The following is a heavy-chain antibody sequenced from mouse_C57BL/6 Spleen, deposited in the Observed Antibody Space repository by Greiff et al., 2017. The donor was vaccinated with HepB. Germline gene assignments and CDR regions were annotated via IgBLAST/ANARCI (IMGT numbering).Heavy chain of an antibody. CDR3: ARSDYGSNTPFDY. V-gene: IGHV14-3*01. CDR1: GFNIKNTY. Sequence: VQLKQSVAELVRPGASVKLSCTASGFNIKNTYMHWVKQRPEQGLEWIGRVDPANGNTKYAPKFQGKATITADTSSNTAYLQLSSLTSEDTAIYYCARSDYGSNTPFDYWGQGTTLTVSS. J-gene: IGHJ2*01. D-gene: IGHD1-1*01. CDR2: VDPANGNT.